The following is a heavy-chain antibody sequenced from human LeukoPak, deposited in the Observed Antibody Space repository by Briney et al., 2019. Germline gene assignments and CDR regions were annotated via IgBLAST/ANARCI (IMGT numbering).Heavy chain of an antibody. CDR3: ARESTTMTSLNWFDP. V-gene: IGHV3-30*04. Sequence: PGGSLRLSCAASGFTFSSYAMHWVRQAPGKGLEWVAVISYDGSNKYYADSVKGRFTISRDNSKNTLYLQMNSLRAEDTAVYYCARESTTMTSLNWFDPWGQGTLVTVSS. D-gene: IGHD4-17*01. CDR2: ISYDGSNK. CDR1: GFTFSSYA. J-gene: IGHJ5*02.